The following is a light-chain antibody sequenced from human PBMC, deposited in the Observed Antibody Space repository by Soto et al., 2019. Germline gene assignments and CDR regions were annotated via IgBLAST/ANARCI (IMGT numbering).Light chain of an antibody. CDR1: ETVNSN. CDR3: QQYNKWWT. Sequence: EVVITQSPATLSVSPGERATLSCRASETVNSNLAWYQQKPGQAPRLLIYTISTRATGIPARFSGSGSGTEFTLTISXLQSEDFGVYYCQQYNKWWTFGQGTKVDTK. CDR2: TIS. V-gene: IGKV3-15*01. J-gene: IGKJ1*01.